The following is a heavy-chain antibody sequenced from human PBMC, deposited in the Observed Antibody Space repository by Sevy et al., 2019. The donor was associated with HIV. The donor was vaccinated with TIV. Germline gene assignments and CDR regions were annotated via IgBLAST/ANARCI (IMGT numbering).Heavy chain of an antibody. D-gene: IGHD3-22*01. J-gene: IGHJ6*02. CDR2: MNSNSGNT. CDR3: ARYYYDSSGYYDYNGMDV. CDR1: GYTFTSYD. V-gene: IGHV1-8*01. Sequence: ASVKVSCKASGYTFTSYDSNWVRQATGQGLEWMGWMNSNSGNTGYAQTFQGRVTMTRNTSISTAYMELSSLRSEDTAVYYCARYYYDSSGYYDYNGMDVWGQGTTVTVSS.